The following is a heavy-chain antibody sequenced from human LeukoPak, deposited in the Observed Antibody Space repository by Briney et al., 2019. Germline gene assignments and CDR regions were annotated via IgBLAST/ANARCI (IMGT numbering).Heavy chain of an antibody. V-gene: IGHV3-23*01. J-gene: IGHJ4*02. D-gene: IGHD4-17*01. CDR2: ISGNGGGT. Sequence: PGGSLRLSCAASGFTFSSYAMSWVRQAPGKGPEWVSSISGNGGGTYYADSVKGRFTVPRDNSKNTLHLQMNSLRAEDTAIYYCAKDRLSNGDPAGYWGQGTLVTVSS. CDR1: GFTFSSYA. CDR3: AKDRLSNGDPAGY.